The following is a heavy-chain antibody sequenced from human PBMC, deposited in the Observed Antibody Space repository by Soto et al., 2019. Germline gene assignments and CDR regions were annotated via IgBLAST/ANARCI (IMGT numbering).Heavy chain of an antibody. CDR2: IYHSGTT. Sequence: TLSLTCAVSGGSISSGGYSWSWIRQPPGKGLEWIGYIYHSGTTYYNPSLKSRVTISVDRSKNQFSLKLSSVTAADTAVYYWARPHYGDSGYGRESWGQGPPVPASS. V-gene: IGHV4-30-2*01. CDR1: GGSISSGGYS. D-gene: IGHD4-17*01. J-gene: IGHJ6*02. CDR3: ARPHYGDSGYGRES.